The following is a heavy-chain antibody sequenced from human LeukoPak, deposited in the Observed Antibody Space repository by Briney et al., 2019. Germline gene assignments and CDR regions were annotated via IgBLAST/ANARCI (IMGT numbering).Heavy chain of an antibody. V-gene: IGHV4-34*01. Sequence: SETLFLTCAVYGGSFSGYYWSWIRQPPRKGLEWIGEINHSGSTNYNPSLKSRVTISVDTSKNQFSLNLYSVTAADTAVYYCARVAYIRGTCYSVGEDWGQGTLVTVSS. CDR1: GGSFSGYY. CDR3: ARVAYIRGTCYSVGED. D-gene: IGHD2-21*02. J-gene: IGHJ4*02. CDR2: INHSGST.